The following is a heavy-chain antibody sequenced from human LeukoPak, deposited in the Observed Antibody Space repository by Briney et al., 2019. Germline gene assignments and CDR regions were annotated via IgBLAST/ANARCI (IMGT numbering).Heavy chain of an antibody. Sequence: PGGSLRLSRAASGFTFSSYWMSWVRQAPGKGLEWVSSISSSSSYIYYADSVKGRFTISRDNAKNSLYLQMNSLRAEDTAVYYCARDSGDYGDYPFDYWGQGTLVTVSS. V-gene: IGHV3-21*01. CDR3: ARDSGDYGDYPFDY. J-gene: IGHJ4*02. CDR2: ISSSSSYI. CDR1: GFTFSSYW. D-gene: IGHD4-17*01.